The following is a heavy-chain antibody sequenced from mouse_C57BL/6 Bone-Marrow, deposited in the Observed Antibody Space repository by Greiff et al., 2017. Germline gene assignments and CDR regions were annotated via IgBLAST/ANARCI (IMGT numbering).Heavy chain of an antibody. CDR1: GFTFSSYG. CDR3: ARAGYYPSWFAY. D-gene: IGHD1-1*02. V-gene: IGHV5-6*01. Sequence: DVQLVESGGDLVKPGGSLKLSCAASGFTFSSYGMSWVRQTPDKRLEWVATISSGGSYTYYPDSVKGRFTISRDNAKNTLYLQMSSLKSEDTAMYYCARAGYYPSWFAYWGQGTLVTVSA. J-gene: IGHJ3*01. CDR2: ISSGGSYT.